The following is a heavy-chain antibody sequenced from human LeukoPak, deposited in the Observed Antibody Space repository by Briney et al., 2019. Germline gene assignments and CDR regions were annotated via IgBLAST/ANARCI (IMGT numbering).Heavy chain of an antibody. Sequence: AGGSLRLSCAASGFTFSSYAMSWVRQAPGKGLEWVSAISGSGGSTYYADSVKGRFTISRDNSKNTLYLQMNSLRAEDTAVYYCAKDIVVVPAAIKSDVWGQGTTVIVSS. CDR2: ISGSGGST. J-gene: IGHJ6*02. D-gene: IGHD2-2*01. CDR1: GFTFSSYA. V-gene: IGHV3-23*01. CDR3: AKDIVVVPAAIKSDV.